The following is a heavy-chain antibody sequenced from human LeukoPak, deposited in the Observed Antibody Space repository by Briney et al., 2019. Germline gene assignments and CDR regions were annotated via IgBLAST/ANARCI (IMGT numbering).Heavy chain of an antibody. V-gene: IGHV3-23*01. CDR3: AKRRGLGLTYYHMDV. J-gene: IGHJ6*03. CDR1: GFTFSSYA. CDR2: ISGSGART. D-gene: IGHD3/OR15-3a*01. Sequence: PGGSLRLSCAASGFTFSSYAMSWVRQAPGKGLEWVSGISGSGARTYYADPVKGRFTISRDNSKNTLYLQMNSLRADDTAVYYCAKRRGLGLTYYHMDVWGKGTTVTVSS.